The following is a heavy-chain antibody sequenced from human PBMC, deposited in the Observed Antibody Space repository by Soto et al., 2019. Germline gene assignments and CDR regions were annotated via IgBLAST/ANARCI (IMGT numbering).Heavy chain of an antibody. CDR3: ARGRYCLTGRCFPNWFDS. CDR2: IYKSATT. D-gene: IGHD2-15*01. Sequence: SEPLSLTCSVSGDSISSVDYFWAWIRQPPGQALEYIGYIYKSATTYYNPSFESRVAISLDTSKSQFSLNVTSVTAADTAVYFCARGRYCLTGRCFPNWFDSWGQGTLVTVSS. CDR1: GDSISSVDYF. V-gene: IGHV4-30-4*01. J-gene: IGHJ5*01.